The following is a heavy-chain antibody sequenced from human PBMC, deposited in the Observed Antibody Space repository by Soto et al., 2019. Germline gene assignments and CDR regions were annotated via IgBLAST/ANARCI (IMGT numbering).Heavy chain of an antibody. V-gene: IGHV4-59*04. Sequence: SETLSLTCTVSGGSISSYYWSWIRQPPGKGLEWTGYIFYSGSTYYNPSLKSRVTISVDTSKNQFSLKLTSVTAADTALYYCGRRYVCLYFAYWGQGILVTVSS. CDR3: GRRYVCLYFAY. D-gene: IGHD3-9*01. CDR2: IFYSGST. CDR1: GGSISSYY. J-gene: IGHJ4*02.